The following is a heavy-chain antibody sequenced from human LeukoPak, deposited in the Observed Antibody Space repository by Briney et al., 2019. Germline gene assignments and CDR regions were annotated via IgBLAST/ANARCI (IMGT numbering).Heavy chain of an antibody. CDR2: IYYSGST. D-gene: IGHD1-1*01. Sequence: SETLSLTCTVPGGSISSYYWSWIRQPPGKGLEWIGYIYYSGSTNYKPSVKSRVTISVDTSKNQFSLQLDSVTPEDTAVYYCARYQATAVDYWGQGTLVTVSS. V-gene: IGHV4-59*12. CDR3: ARYQATAVDY. J-gene: IGHJ4*02. CDR1: GGSISSYY.